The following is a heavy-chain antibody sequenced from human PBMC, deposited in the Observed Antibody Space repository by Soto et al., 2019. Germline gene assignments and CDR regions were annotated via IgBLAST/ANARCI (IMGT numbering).Heavy chain of an antibody. CDR1: GFTFNSYA. J-gene: IGHJ4*02. Sequence: EVQLLESGGGLVQPGGSLRLSCAASGFTFNSYAMSWVRQTPGKGLEWVSGLSGSGDTAYYADSVRGRFTISRDNSKNTLYRQMNSLRVEDTAVYFCARGEVVPAAVGSFFDCWGQGTLVTVSS. CDR2: LSGSGDTA. CDR3: ARGEVVPAAVGSFFDC. D-gene: IGHD2-2*01. V-gene: IGHV3-23*01.